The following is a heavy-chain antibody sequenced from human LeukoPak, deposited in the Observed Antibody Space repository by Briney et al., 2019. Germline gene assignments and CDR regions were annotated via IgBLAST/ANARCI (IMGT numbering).Heavy chain of an antibody. Sequence: GGSLRLSCAASGFTVGTNYMSWVRQAPGKGLEWVSVIYSGGSTYYADSVKGRFTVSRDNAKNSLYLQMNSLRAEDTAVYYCARIQSLASSFSSFDSWGQGTLVTVSS. D-gene: IGHD6-13*01. CDR2: IYSGGST. CDR1: GFTVGTNY. J-gene: IGHJ5*01. CDR3: ARIQSLASSFSSFDS. V-gene: IGHV3-66*02.